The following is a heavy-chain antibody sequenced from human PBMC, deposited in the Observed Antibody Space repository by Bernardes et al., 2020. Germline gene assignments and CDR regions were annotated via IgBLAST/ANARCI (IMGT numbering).Heavy chain of an antibody. CDR3: AKDESLDDYGDQGAFDI. CDR1: GFTFSSYA. V-gene: IGHV3-23*01. D-gene: IGHD4-17*01. Sequence: GGSLRLSCAASGFTFSSYAMSWFRQAPGKGLEWVSAISGSGGSTYYADSVKGRFTISRDNSKNTLYLQMNSLRAEDTAVYYCAKDESLDDYGDQGAFDIWGQGTMVTVSS. J-gene: IGHJ3*02. CDR2: ISGSGGST.